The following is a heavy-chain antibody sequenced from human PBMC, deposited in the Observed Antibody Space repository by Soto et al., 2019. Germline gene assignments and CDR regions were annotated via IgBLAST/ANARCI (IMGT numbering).Heavy chain of an antibody. J-gene: IGHJ4*02. Sequence: QVQLQESGPGLVKPSETLSLTCSVFGGSISSGAYFXXWVRQHPGKGLEWIAYMYSSGITYYNPSLKSRVIISIDMSKNQFSLKLSSVTAADTAIYFCARGGDYSSSDLGHWGQGTLVSVSS. D-gene: IGHD6-6*01. CDR1: GGSISSGAYF. V-gene: IGHV4-31*03. CDR3: ARGGDYSSSDLGH. CDR2: MYSSGIT.